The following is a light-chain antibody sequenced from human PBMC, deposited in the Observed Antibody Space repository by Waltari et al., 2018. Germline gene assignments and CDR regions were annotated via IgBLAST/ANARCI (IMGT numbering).Light chain of an antibody. Sequence: LQVTQSLSSLSASVGHSLHITCRASQNINTYLNWYQQKPGNAPKLLIYSASSLQAGVPSRFSGGGSGTDFTLTVSSLQPDDFATYYCQQSYVTPRSFGQGTRLEIK. CDR2: SAS. CDR1: QNINTY. J-gene: IGKJ2*01. CDR3: QQSYVTPRS. V-gene: IGKV1-39*01.